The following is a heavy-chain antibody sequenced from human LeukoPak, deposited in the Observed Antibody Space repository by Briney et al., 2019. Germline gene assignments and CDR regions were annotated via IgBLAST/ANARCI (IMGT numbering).Heavy chain of an antibody. CDR3: ARGGASTGYFYDS. CDR1: GFTFSSYE. CDR2: ITSSGTGM. Sequence: GGSLRLSCAASGFTFSSYEIYWVRQAPGKGLEWVSYITSSGTGMNYVDSVKGRFTISRDNAKNSLYLQMNSFRGEDTAIYYCARGGASTGYFYDSWGQGTLVTVSA. V-gene: IGHV3-48*03. D-gene: IGHD3-9*01. J-gene: IGHJ5*01.